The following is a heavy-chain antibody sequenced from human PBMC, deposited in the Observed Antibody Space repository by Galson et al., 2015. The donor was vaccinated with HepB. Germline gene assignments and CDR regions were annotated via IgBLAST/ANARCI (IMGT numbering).Heavy chain of an antibody. CDR1: GFTFSSYA. CDR2: INTNGGST. V-gene: IGHV3-64D*06. CDR3: VKGLGDFWSGPVYFFDY. J-gene: IGHJ4*02. D-gene: IGHD3-3*01. Sequence: SLRLSCAASGFTFSSYAMHWVRQAPGKGLEYVSAINTNGGSTYHADSLKGRFTISRDNSKNTLYLQISSLRTEDTAVYFCVKGLGDFWSGPVYFFDYWGQGTLVTVSS.